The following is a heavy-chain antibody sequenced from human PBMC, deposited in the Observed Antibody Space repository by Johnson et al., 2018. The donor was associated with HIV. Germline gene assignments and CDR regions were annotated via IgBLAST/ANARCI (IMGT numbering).Heavy chain of an antibody. Sequence: VQLVESGGGLVKPGGSLRLSCAASGFTFSAYGMHWVRQAPGQGLEWVAVISYDGTNKYYADSVKGRFTISRDNSKNTLSLQMNSPRVDDTAIYYCARVRAGRENAFDIWGQGTMVTVSS. V-gene: IGHV3-30*03. J-gene: IGHJ3*02. CDR3: ARVRAGRENAFDI. CDR2: ISYDGTNK. CDR1: GFTFSAYG. D-gene: IGHD1-26*01.